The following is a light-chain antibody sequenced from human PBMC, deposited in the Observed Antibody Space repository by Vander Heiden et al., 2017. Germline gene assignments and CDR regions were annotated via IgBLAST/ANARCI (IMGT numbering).Light chain of an antibody. CDR1: QSISSY. CDR3: QQSYTMYT. V-gene: IGKV1-39*01. CDR2: AAS. J-gene: IGKJ2*01. Sequence: DIKMTQSPSSLSASVGDRATITCRASQSISSYLNWYQQKPGKAPKLLIYAASSLQSGVPSRFSGSGSGTDFTLTISSLQPEDFATYYCQQSYTMYTFGQGTKLEIK.